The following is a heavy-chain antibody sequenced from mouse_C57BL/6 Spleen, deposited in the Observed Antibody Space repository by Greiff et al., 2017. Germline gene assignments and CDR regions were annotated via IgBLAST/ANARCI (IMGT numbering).Heavy chain of an antibody. J-gene: IGHJ3*01. D-gene: IGHD2-5*01. CDR3: ARGDSKGFAY. Sequence: VQVVESGPELVKPGASVKLSCKASGYTFTSYAINWVKQRPGQGLEWIGWIYPRDGSTKYNEKFKGKATLTVYTASSTAYMELPSLTSEDSAVYFCARGDSKGFAYWGKGTLVTVAA. CDR2: IYPRDGST. CDR1: GYTFTSYA. V-gene: IGHV1-85*01.